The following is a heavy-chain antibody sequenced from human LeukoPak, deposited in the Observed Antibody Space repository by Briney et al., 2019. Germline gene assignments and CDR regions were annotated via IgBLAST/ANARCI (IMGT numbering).Heavy chain of an antibody. J-gene: IGHJ3*02. CDR3: AREKRGYSYGIDAFDI. Sequence: GGSLRLSCAASGVTFSSYSMNWVCQAPGKGLEWVSYICSSSSTIYYADSVKGRFTISRDNAKNSLYLQMNSLRAEDTAVYYCAREKRGYSYGIDAFDIWGQGTMVTVSS. V-gene: IGHV3-48*01. CDR1: GVTFSSYS. D-gene: IGHD5-18*01. CDR2: ICSSSSTI.